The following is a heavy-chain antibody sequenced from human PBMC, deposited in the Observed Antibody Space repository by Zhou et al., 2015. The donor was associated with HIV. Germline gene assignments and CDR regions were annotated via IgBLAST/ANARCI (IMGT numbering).Heavy chain of an antibody. CDR2: INEDGSVT. Sequence: EVQLLESGGDLVRPGGSLRLSCVASGFTFKTYAMAWVRQTPGKGLQWVSRINEDGSVTNYADSVKGRFTVSRDNAKNTLYLQMRSLRAEDTAVYYCARVNEHGGGWGQGTLVTVSS. CDR1: GFTFKTYA. D-gene: IGHD1/OR15-1a*01. V-gene: IGHV3-74*02. CDR3: ARVNEHGGG. J-gene: IGHJ4*02.